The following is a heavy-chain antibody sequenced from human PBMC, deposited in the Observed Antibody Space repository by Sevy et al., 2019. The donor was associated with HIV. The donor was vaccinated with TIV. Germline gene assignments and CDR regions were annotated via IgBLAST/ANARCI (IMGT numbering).Heavy chain of an antibody. CDR1: GFTFSSYA. V-gene: IGHV3-30-3*01. Sequence: GGSLRLSCAASGFTFSSYAMHWVRQAPGKGLEWVAVISYDGSNKYYADSVKGRFTISRDNSKNTLYLQMNSLRAEDTDVYYCARVQPRGYSYGYSDYWGQGTLVTVSS. CDR2: ISYDGSNK. J-gene: IGHJ4*02. CDR3: ARVQPRGYSYGYSDY. D-gene: IGHD5-18*01.